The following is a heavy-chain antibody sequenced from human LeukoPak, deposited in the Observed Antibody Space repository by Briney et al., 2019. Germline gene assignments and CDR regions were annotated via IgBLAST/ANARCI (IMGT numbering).Heavy chain of an antibody. CDR1: GGSISSYY. D-gene: IGHD2-2*01. J-gene: IGHJ3*02. CDR3: ARFCSSTSCYWGDAFDI. Sequence: PSETLSLTCTVSGGSISSYYWSWIRQPAGKGLEWIGRIYTSGSTNYDPPLKSRVTMSVDTSKNQFSLKLSSVTAADTAVYYCARFCSSTSCYWGDAFDIWGQGTMVTVSS. V-gene: IGHV4-4*07. CDR2: IYTSGST.